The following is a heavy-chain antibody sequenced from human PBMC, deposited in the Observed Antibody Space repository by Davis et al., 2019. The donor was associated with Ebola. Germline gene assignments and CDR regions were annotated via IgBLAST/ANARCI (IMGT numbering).Heavy chain of an antibody. CDR2: IHYSGST. CDR1: GGSISSSSCY. Sequence: MPSETLSLTCAVSGGSISSSSCYWGWIRQPPGKGLEWIGSIHYSGSTQYNPSLKSRVTISVDTSKNQFSLRLTSVTAADTAVYYCARPRMGYTSSWYLGWFDPWGQGTLVTVAS. D-gene: IGHD6-13*01. CDR3: ARPRMGYTSSWYLGWFDP. V-gene: IGHV4-39*01. J-gene: IGHJ5*02.